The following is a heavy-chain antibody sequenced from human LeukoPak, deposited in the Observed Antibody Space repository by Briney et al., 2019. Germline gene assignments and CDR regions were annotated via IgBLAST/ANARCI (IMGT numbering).Heavy chain of an antibody. D-gene: IGHD3-10*01. CDR1: GYSISSGYY. Sequence: PSETLSLTCTVSGYSISSGYYWSWIRQPPGKGLEWIGYIYYSGSTNYNPSLKSRVTISVDTSKNQFSLKLSSVTAADTAVYYCARSFGELLPSYWYFDLWGRGTLVTVSS. J-gene: IGHJ2*01. V-gene: IGHV4-61*01. CDR2: IYYSGST. CDR3: ARSFGELLPSYWYFDL.